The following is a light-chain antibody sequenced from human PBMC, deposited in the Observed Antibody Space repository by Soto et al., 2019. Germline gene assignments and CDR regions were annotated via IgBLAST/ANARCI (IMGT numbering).Light chain of an antibody. CDR3: QQYNSYSRP. CDR1: QSISSW. V-gene: IGKV1-5*01. Sequence: DIQMTQSPSTLSASVGDRVTITCRASQSISSWLAWYQQKPGKAPKLLIYDASSLESGVPSRFSGSGSGTKFTLTISSLQPDDFATYYCQQYNSYSRPFGQGTKVDIK. CDR2: DAS. J-gene: IGKJ1*01.